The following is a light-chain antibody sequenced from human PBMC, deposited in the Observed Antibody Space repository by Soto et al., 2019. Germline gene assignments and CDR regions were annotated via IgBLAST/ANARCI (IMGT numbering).Light chain of an antibody. J-gene: IGKJ1*01. CDR1: QTISNNY. V-gene: IGKV3-20*01. Sequence: EIVLTQSPGTLTLSPGESAALSCRASQTISNNYLVWYRXXXXXAPRLLIYAVSSRAAGIPDRFSGSGSGTDFALTIARLEPEDSAVYYCQQHSNSPWTFGQGTRVEI. CDR2: AVS. CDR3: QQHSNSPWT.